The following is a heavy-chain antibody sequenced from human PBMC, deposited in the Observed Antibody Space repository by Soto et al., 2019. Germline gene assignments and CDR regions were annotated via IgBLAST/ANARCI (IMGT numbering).Heavy chain of an antibody. CDR1: GYTFSNFG. Sequence: QVQLVQSGGEVKKPGASVKVSCKASGYTFSNFGLSWVRQAPGQGLELMGWFSPYNGNTNYAQKLQGRLTMTTDTSTGTAYMELRSLRSCDTAVYYCARDRLGVSVTGGGFDSWGQGTLVTVSS. CDR3: ARDRLGVSVTGGGFDS. CDR2: FSPYNGNT. J-gene: IGHJ4*02. V-gene: IGHV1-18*01. D-gene: IGHD2-8*01.